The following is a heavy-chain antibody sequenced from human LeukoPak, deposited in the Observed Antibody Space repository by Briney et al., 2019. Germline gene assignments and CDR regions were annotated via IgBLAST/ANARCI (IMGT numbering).Heavy chain of an antibody. V-gene: IGHV3-23*01. CDR2: ISGSGGST. CDR1: GFTFSSYA. D-gene: IGHD3-22*01. Sequence: GGFLRLSCAASGFTFSSYAMSWVRQAPGKGLEWVSAISGSGGSTYYADSVKGRFTISRDNSKNTLYLQMNSLRAEDTAVYYCAKGFRDDSSGYYYFDYWGQGTLVTVSS. J-gene: IGHJ4*02. CDR3: AKGFRDDSSGYYYFDY.